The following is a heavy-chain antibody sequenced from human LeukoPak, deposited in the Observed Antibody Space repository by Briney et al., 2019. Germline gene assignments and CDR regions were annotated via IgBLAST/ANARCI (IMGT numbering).Heavy chain of an antibody. CDR2: ISSSSSYI. CDR3: ARATDGDYVPY. D-gene: IGHD4-17*01. V-gene: IGHV3-21*01. CDR1: GFTFSSYA. J-gene: IGHJ4*02. Sequence: GGSLRLSCAASGFTFSSYAMSWVRQAPGKGLEWVSSISSSSSYINYADSVKGRFTISRDNAKNPLYLQMNSLRAEDTAVYYCARATDGDYVPYWGQGTLVTVSS.